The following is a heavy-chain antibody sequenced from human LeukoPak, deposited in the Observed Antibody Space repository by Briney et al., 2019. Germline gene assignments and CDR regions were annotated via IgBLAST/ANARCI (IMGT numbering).Heavy chain of an antibody. CDR2: IYPGDSDT. D-gene: IGHD2-15*01. CDR1: GYSFTSYW. J-gene: IGHJ3*02. CDR3: ARQYCSGGSCYPNAFDI. V-gene: IGHV5-51*01. Sequence: ASVKVSCKGSGYSFTSYWIGWVRQMPGKGLEWMGIIYPGDSDTRYSPSFQGQVTISADKSISTAYLQWSSLKASDTAMYYCARQYCSGGSCYPNAFDIWGQGTMVTVSS.